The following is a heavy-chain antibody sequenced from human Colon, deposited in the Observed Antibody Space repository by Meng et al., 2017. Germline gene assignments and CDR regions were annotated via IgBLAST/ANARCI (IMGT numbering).Heavy chain of an antibody. V-gene: IGHV6-1*01. D-gene: IGHD3-16*02. CDR2: TYYRVKWNH. CDR1: GDSVSSKTAV. J-gene: IGHJ4*02. Sequence: QLQRSRPGLVNASQDTLLTWAISGDSVSSKTAVWNWIRQPSSRGLGLLGRTYYRVKWNHDCAESLRGRITVSPDTSNHQISLQLTLVTHEETAVYYCTRGLEFYRFEYWGQGTLVTVSS. CDR3: TRGLEFYRFEY.